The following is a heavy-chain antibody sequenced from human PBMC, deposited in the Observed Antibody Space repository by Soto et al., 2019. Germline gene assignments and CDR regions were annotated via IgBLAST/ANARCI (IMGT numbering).Heavy chain of an antibody. Sequence: RLSCAASGFTFSSYSMNWVRQAPGKGLEWVSSISSSSSYIYYADSVKGRFTISRDNAKNSLYLQMNSLRAEDTAVYYCAKGIGYCSGGSCLLDYWGQGTLVTVSS. CDR3: AKGIGYCSGGSCLLDY. J-gene: IGHJ4*02. V-gene: IGHV3-21*01. CDR1: GFTFSSYS. D-gene: IGHD2-15*01. CDR2: ISSSSSYI.